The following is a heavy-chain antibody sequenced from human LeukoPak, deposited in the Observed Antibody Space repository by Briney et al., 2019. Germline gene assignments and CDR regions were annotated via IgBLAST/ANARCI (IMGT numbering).Heavy chain of an antibody. D-gene: IGHD3-22*01. V-gene: IGHV3-15*01. Sequence: PGGSLRLSCAASGFTFSNAWMSWVRQAPGKGLEWVGRIKSKTDGGTTDYAAPVKGRFTIPRDDSKNTLYLQMNSLKTEDTAVYYCRAAGWLVLRPLIDYWGQGTLVTVSS. J-gene: IGHJ4*02. CDR2: IKSKTDGGTT. CDR1: GFTFSNAW. CDR3: RAAGWLVLRPLIDY.